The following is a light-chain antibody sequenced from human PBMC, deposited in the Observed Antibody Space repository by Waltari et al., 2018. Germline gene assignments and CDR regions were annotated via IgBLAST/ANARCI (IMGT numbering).Light chain of an antibody. CDR1: QSVLYSANNKNY. CDR2: WAS. V-gene: IGKV4-1*01. CDR3: QQHGTSPLT. J-gene: IGKJ4*01. Sequence: DILITQSPASLALSLGEPATTNCTASQSVLYSANNKNYLAWYQQKPGQPPNLLIYWASTRESGVPDRFSGSGSGTDFTLTISRLEPEDFAVYYCQQHGTSPLTFGGGTKVEIK.